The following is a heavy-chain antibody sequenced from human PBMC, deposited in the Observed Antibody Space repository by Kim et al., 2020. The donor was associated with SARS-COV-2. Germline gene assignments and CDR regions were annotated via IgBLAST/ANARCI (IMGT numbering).Heavy chain of an antibody. J-gene: IGHJ5*02. V-gene: IGHV3-23*01. CDR3: AKDRSNSIRGVLIEGWFDP. D-gene: IGHD3-10*01. CDR2: ISGSGATT. Sequence: GGSLRLSCAASGFTFSSFAMSWVRQAPGKGLEWVSTISGSGATTYYADSVKGRFTISRDNSTNTLYLQMSSLRAEDTAVYNCAKDRSNSIRGVLIEGWFDPWGQGTLVTVSS. CDR1: GFTFSSFA.